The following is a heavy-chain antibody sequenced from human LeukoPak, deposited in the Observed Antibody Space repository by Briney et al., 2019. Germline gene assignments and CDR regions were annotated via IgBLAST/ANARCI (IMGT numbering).Heavy chain of an antibody. V-gene: IGHV4-4*09. CDR1: GGSNNTYY. CDR2: SYTSGDT. D-gene: IGHD1-1*01. CDR3: ARHAPTGTPTIFGY. J-gene: IGHJ4*02. Sequence: SETLPLTCAVSGGSNNTYYWSWIRQPPGKGLEWIGYSYTSGDTNYNPSLKSRVTISGDTSKNQFSLKLTSVTAADTAYYYCARHAPTGTPTIFGYWGQGTLVTVSS.